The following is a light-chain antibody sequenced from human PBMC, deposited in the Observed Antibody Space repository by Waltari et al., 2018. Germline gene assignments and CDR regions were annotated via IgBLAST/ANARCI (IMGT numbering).Light chain of an antibody. V-gene: IGKV3-20*01. CDR3: QHYVRLPAT. Sequence: EIGLTQSPGTLSLSSGARAPLSCRASQSVGRTLAWYQQKPGQAPRLLMYGASSRATGTPDRFSGSGSGTDFSLTISRLEPEDFAVYYCQHYVRLPATFGQGTKVEIK. J-gene: IGKJ1*01. CDR1: QSVGRT. CDR2: GAS.